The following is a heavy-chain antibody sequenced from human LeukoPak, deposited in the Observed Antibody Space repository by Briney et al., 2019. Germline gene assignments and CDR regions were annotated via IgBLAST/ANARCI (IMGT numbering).Heavy chain of an antibody. J-gene: IGHJ6*03. Sequence: ASVKVSCKASGYTFTSYDINWVRQATGQGLEWMGWLNPNSGNTGYAQKFQGRVTMTRNTSISTAYMELSSLRSDDTAVYYCARDPSSMHYYYYMDVWGKGTTVTVSS. CDR1: GYTFTSYD. V-gene: IGHV1-8*01. CDR3: ARDPSSMHYYYYMDV. CDR2: LNPNSGNT. D-gene: IGHD2-8*01.